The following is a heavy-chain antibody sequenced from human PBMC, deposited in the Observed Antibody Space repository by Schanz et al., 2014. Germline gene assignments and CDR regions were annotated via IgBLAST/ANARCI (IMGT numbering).Heavy chain of an antibody. Sequence: ADLVESGGGLVQPGGSLRLSCAASGFTFSDYYMSWIRQAPGKGLEWVSYISGTTTYTNYADSVKGRFTMSRDNSKNTLYLQMNSLRAGDTAVYYCARGTDWNLHYWGQGALVTVSS. V-gene: IGHV3-11*06. CDR3: ARGTDWNLHY. D-gene: IGHD1-1*01. CDR1: GFTFSDYY. J-gene: IGHJ4*02. CDR2: ISGTTTYT.